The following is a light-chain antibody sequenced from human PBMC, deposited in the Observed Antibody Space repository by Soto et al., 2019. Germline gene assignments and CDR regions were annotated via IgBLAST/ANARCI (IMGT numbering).Light chain of an antibody. CDR3: QQSYMDPIT. Sequence: DIQMTQSPSSLSASVGNRVTITCRASQSISTYLKWYQKKPGKAPNLLIYDASRLQSGVPSRFSGSGGGTDFTLSISSVQPEDFATYFCQQSYMDPITFGQGTRLEI. CDR2: DAS. V-gene: IGKV1-39*01. CDR1: QSISTY. J-gene: IGKJ5*01.